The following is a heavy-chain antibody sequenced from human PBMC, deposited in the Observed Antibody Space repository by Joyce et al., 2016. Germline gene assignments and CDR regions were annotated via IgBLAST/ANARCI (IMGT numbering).Heavy chain of an antibody. J-gene: IGHJ6*03. Sequence: QVQLQESGPGLVKPSQTLSLTCSVSGGSINSGAHYWTWIRQPPGKGLEWVGYISYSGRIYYNPSLKSRVTISVDTSKNQLSLKLGSVTAADTAVYYCARAASQDYYYYMDVWGTGTTVTVSS. CDR3: ARAASQDYYYYMDV. V-gene: IGHV4-30-4*01. CDR1: GGSINSGAHY. CDR2: ISYSGRI.